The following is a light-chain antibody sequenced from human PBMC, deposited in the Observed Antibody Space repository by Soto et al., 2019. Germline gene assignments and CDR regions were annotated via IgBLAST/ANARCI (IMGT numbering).Light chain of an antibody. V-gene: IGKV3-15*01. CDR3: QQYNNWPPVT. CDR1: QSVSSN. J-gene: IGKJ4*01. CDR2: GAS. Sequence: EIGMTQSPATPSLSPGGRATPSFRASQSVSSNLAWYQQKPGQAPRLLIYGASTRATGIPARFSGSGSGTEFTLTISSLQSEDFAVYYCQQYNNWPPVTFGGGTKVDIK.